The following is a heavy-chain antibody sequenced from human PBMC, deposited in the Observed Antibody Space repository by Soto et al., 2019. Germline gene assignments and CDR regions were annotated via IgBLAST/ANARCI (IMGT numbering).Heavy chain of an antibody. CDR3: ARALRLSYRGVSDFDV. J-gene: IGHJ2*01. D-gene: IGHD3-10*01. CDR1: GGSFSGY. Sequence: QVQLQQWGAGVLKPSETLAVPCAVYGGSFSGYWNWIRQTPGKGLEWIGEIHHSGLTDNNPALKSRVSMSIATSNNPLSLNRTSVTAADPAVYYCARALRLSYRGVSDFDVWGRGTPVTVSS. CDR2: IHHSGLT. V-gene: IGHV4-34*02.